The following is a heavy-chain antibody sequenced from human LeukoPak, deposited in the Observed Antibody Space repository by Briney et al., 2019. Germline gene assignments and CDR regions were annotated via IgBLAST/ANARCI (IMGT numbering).Heavy chain of an antibody. Sequence: GESLKISCKGSGHSFTSYWIGWVRQMPGKGLEWMGIIYPGDSDTRYSPSFQGQVTISADKSISTAYLQWSSLKASDTAMYYCASGDSDWSPLRYFDYWGQGTLVTVSS. CDR2: IYPGDSDT. D-gene: IGHD3-9*01. V-gene: IGHV5-51*01. J-gene: IGHJ4*02. CDR3: ASGDSDWSPLRYFDY. CDR1: GHSFTSYW.